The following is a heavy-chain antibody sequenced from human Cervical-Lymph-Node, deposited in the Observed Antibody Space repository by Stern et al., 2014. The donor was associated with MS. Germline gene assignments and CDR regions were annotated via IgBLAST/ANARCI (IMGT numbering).Heavy chain of an antibody. Sequence: VKLVESGGGLVKPGGSLRLSCAASGITISSYRIDGVHQAQEKGLEGGSSITSRIGHIYYADSVKGRFTMSRDNAKNALYLQMNSLRAEDTAVYYCVREITYYSDTDYYPHYGMDVWGRGTTVTVSS. D-gene: IGHD3-22*01. V-gene: IGHV3-21*01. CDR3: VREITYYSDTDYYPHYGMDV. CDR2: ITSRIGHI. CDR1: GITISSYR. J-gene: IGHJ6*02.